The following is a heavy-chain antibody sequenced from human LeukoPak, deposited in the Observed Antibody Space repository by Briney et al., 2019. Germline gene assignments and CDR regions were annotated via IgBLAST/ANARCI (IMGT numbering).Heavy chain of an antibody. CDR2: IGIDSGNT. J-gene: IGHJ4*02. V-gene: IGHV3-48*01. CDR3: ARDYKYAFDN. CDR1: GFTFRDYS. D-gene: IGHD5-24*01. Sequence: GGSLLLSCAASGFTFRDYSMNWVRQAPAKGLEWIAYIGIDSGNTNYADSVMGRSTITGNKAKNSLYLQMNGLRVEDTAVYYCARDYKYAFDNWGQGTLVTVSS.